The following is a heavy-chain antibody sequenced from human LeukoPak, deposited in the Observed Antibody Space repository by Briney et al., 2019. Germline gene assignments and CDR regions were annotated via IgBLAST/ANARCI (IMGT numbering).Heavy chain of an antibody. CDR3: AREDLDYYGSGSYYNDH. Sequence: ASVKVSCKASGYTFTSYGISWVRQAPGQGLEWMGWISAYNGNTNYAQKLQGRVTMTTDTSTSTAYMELRSLRSDDTAVYYCAREDLDYYGSGSYYNDHWGQGTLVTVSS. J-gene: IGHJ5*02. CDR1: GYTFTSYG. CDR2: ISAYNGNT. V-gene: IGHV1-18*01. D-gene: IGHD3-10*01.